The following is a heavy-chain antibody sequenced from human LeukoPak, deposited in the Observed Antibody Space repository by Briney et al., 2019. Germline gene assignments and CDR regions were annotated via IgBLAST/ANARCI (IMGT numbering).Heavy chain of an antibody. J-gene: IGHJ4*02. Sequence: ASVKVSCKASGYTFTSYDINWVRQATGQGLEWMGWMNPNSGNTGYAQKFQGRVTMTRNTSIGTAYMELSSLRSEDTAVYYCASIMITFGGVIVGAYWGQGTLVTVSS. CDR2: MNPNSGNT. CDR3: ASIMITFGGVIVGAY. V-gene: IGHV1-8*01. D-gene: IGHD3-16*02. CDR1: GYTFTSYD.